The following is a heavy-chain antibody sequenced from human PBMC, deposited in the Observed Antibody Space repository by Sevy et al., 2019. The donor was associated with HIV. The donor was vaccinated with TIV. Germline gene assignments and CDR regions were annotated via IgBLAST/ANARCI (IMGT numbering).Heavy chain of an antibody. J-gene: IGHJ4*02. CDR2: INPSGGST. CDR1: GYTFTNYY. D-gene: IGHD5-12*01. Sequence: ASVKVSCKASGYTFTNYYIHWVRQAPGQGLEWMGIINPSGGSTTYAQKFQGTVTMTRDTSTSTVYMQLSSLRSEDTAVYYCARDRYSGYGFDYWGQGTLVTVSS. V-gene: IGHV1-46*03. CDR3: ARDRYSGYGFDY.